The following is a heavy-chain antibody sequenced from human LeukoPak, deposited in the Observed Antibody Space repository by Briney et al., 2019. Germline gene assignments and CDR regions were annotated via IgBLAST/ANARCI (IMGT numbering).Heavy chain of an antibody. CDR1: GYTFTSYD. V-gene: IGHV1-8*01. CDR3: ATGHWQFDY. J-gene: IGHJ4*02. CDR2: MNPNSGNT. Sequence: GASVKVSCKASGYTFTSYDINWVRQATGQGLEWMGWMNPNSGNTGYAQKFQGRVTMTEDTSTDTAYMELSSLRSEDTAVYYCATGHWQFDYWGQGTLVTVSS.